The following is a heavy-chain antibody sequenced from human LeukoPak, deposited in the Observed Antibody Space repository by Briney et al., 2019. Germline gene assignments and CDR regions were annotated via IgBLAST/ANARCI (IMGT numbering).Heavy chain of an antibody. CDR1: GFTFRNYG. Sequence: PGGTLRLSCAASGFTFRNYGMSWASQAPEKGLEWVSAISNRGGNTYYADSVKRRLTISRHNYRNTLYLQMNRRRAEDTAVYYCAKDDGRSYYIYYYYLDVWGKGTTVTISS. V-gene: IGHV3-23*01. D-gene: IGHD1-26*01. CDR2: ISNRGGNT. J-gene: IGHJ6*03. CDR3: AKDDGRSYYIYYYYLDV.